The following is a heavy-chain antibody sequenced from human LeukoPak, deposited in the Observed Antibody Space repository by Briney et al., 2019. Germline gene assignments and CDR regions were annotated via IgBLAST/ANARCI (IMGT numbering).Heavy chain of an antibody. CDR2: ISAYNGNT. J-gene: IGHJ4*02. Sequence: GASVNVSCKASGYTFTSYGISWVRQPPGQGLEWMGWISAYNGNTNYAQKLQSRVTMTTDTSTSTAYMELRSLRSDDTAVYYCARVPHYYGSGSSGFDYWGQGTLVTVSS. CDR3: ARVPHYYGSGSSGFDY. CDR1: GYTFTSYG. V-gene: IGHV1-18*01. D-gene: IGHD3-10*01.